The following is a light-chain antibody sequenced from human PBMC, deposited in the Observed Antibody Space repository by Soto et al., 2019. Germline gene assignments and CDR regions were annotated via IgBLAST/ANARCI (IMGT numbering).Light chain of an antibody. V-gene: IGKV3-20*01. CDR3: QQYGSTPYT. J-gene: IGKJ2*01. CDR1: QSVSNNY. Sequence: EVVMTQSPGTLYLSPGERATLSCRASQSVSNNYLAWYQQRPGQAPRLLIYGASKRATGIPDKFSGSVSGTDFTLSVNRLEPEDVAVYYCQQYGSTPYTFGQGTKLEIE. CDR2: GAS.